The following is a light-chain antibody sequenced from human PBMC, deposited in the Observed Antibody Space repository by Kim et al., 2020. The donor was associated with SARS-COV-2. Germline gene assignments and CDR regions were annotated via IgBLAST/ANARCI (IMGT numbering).Light chain of an antibody. V-gene: IGLV6-57*02. Sequence: KTVTISWTGSSGSIASNYVQWYQQRPGSAPTTVIYEDNQRPSGVPDRFSGSIDSSSNSASLTISGLKTEDEADYYCQSYDSSTHVVFGGGTQLTVL. CDR1: SGSIASNY. CDR2: EDN. J-gene: IGLJ2*01. CDR3: QSYDSSTHVV.